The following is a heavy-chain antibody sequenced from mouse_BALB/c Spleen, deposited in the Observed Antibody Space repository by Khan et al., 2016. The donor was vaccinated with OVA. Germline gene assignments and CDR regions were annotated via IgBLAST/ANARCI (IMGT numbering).Heavy chain of an antibody. D-gene: IGHD1-1*02. V-gene: IGHV3-2*02. CDR3: ARRAYYANWYFDV. CDR2: IRYSGST. J-gene: IGHJ1*01. CDR1: GYSITSYYA. Sequence: EVQLQESGPGLVKPSQSLSLTCTVTGYSITSYYAWNWIRQFPGNKLEWMGYIRYSGSTSFNPSLKSRISIPRDTSRNQFFLQLNSVTTGDTATYYCARRAYYANWYFDVWGAGTTVTVSS.